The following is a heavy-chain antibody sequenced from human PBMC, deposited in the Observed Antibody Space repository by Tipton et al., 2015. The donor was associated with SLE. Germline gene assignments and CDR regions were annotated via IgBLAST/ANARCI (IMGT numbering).Heavy chain of an antibody. Sequence: SLRLSCAGSGFTFSNAWMNWVRQSPGKGLEWVGNINRDGTEEHYVDSVKGRFTISRDNAKNSLFLQMNSLRAEDTAVYYCARGWSLDWAPFGFWGQGTLVTVSS. D-gene: IGHD3-9*01. CDR3: ARGWSLDWAPFGF. CDR1: GFTFSNAW. V-gene: IGHV3-7*01. J-gene: IGHJ4*02. CDR2: INRDGTEE.